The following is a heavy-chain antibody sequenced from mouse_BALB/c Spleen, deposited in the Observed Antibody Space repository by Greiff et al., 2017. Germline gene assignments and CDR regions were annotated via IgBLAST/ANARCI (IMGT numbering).Heavy chain of an antibody. J-gene: IGHJ4*01. V-gene: IGHV1-80*01. CDR3: AREVDYYGSRRGNYYAMDY. D-gene: IGHD1-1*01. CDR2: IYPGDGDT. Sequence: QVQLKESGAELVRPGSSVKISCKASGYALSSYWMNWVKQRPGQGLEWIGQIYPGDGDTNYNGKFKGKATLTADKSSSTAYMQLSSLTSEDSTVYFCAREVDYYGSRRGNYYAMDYWGQGTSVTVSS. CDR1: GYALSSYW.